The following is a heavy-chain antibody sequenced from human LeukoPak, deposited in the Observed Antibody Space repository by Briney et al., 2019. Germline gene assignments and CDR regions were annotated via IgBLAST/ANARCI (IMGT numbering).Heavy chain of an antibody. V-gene: IGHV4-39*07. Sequence: SETLSLTCTVSGGSISSSSYYWSWIRQPPGKGLEWIGSIYYSGSTYYNVSLKSRVTISVDTSKNQFSLKLSSVTAADTAVYYCARGPTSYYFDYWGQGTLVTVSS. CDR2: IYYSGST. D-gene: IGHD4-11*01. J-gene: IGHJ4*02. CDR3: ARGPTSYYFDY. CDR1: GGSISSSSYY.